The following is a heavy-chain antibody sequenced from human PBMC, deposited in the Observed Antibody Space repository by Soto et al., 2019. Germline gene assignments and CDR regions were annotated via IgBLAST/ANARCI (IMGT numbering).Heavy chain of an antibody. CDR2: IFHDGNT. D-gene: IGHD2-8*02. J-gene: IGHJ5*02. CDR1: GASIGSGGW. Sequence: PSETLSLTCAVSGASIGSGGWWRWVRQPPGKGLEWIAEIFHDGNTNYSPSLKSRVNISVDKAQNQFSLNVYSVTAADTAVYYCARHEGWTGPDQWGQGTRGTSPQ. V-gene: IGHV4-4*02. CDR3: ARHEGWTGPDQ.